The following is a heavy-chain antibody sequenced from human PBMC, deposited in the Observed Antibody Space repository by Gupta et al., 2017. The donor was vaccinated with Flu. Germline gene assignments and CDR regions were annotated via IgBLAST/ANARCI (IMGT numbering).Heavy chain of an antibody. D-gene: IGHD6-19*01. CDR3: AKGQYSGWYVDGFDY. CDR1: GFPFDDYA. J-gene: IGHJ4*02. CDR2: ISWNSGSI. Sequence: EVQLVESGGGLVQPGRSLRLSCAASGFPFDDYAMHWVRQAPGKGLEWVSGISWNSGSIGYADSVKGRFTISRDNAKNSLYLQMNSLRAEDTALYYCAKGQYSGWYVDGFDYWGQGTLVTVSS. V-gene: IGHV3-9*01.